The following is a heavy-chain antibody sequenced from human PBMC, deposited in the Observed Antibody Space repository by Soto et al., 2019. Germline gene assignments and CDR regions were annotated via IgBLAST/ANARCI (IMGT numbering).Heavy chain of an antibody. CDR3: ASDYGSGSYRFDF. Sequence: QLQLQESGSGLVRPSQTLSLTCAVSGASVSSGDYSCSWIRQPPGKGLEWIGYIYHSGTTTYNPSVKSRVTLSIDRSNNQFTLKLTSVTAADTAVYYCASDYGSGSYRFDFWGQGTLVTVSS. J-gene: IGHJ4*02. CDR1: GASVSSGDYS. V-gene: IGHV4-30-2*01. D-gene: IGHD3-10*01. CDR2: IYHSGTT.